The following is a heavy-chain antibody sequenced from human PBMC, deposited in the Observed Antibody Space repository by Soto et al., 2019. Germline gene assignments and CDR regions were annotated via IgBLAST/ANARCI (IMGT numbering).Heavy chain of an antibody. CDR2: ISGSGGST. Sequence: GGSLSLSCAASGFPFSNYAMSWVRQAPGKGLEWVSAISGSGGSTYYADSVKGRFTISRDNSKNTVYLQMNSLRAEDTAVYYCARAYEGTLSVGLWGQGTLVTVSS. CDR1: GFPFSNYA. CDR3: ARAYEGTLSVGL. V-gene: IGHV3-23*01. J-gene: IGHJ4*02. D-gene: IGHD3-22*01.